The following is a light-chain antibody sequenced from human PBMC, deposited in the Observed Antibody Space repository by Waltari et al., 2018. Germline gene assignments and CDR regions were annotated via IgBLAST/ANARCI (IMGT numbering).Light chain of an antibody. CDR1: QSVGTS. Sequence: EIFLTQSPATLSVSAGERAALSCRASQSVGTSLAWYQHRAAQAPRLLIYDASKRAAGSPARCSGRGSGTDFTRVIDTLEPEDFAVYYCQQRNTWPRTFGQGTKVEI. CDR3: QQRNTWPRT. CDR2: DAS. V-gene: IGKV3-11*01. J-gene: IGKJ1*01.